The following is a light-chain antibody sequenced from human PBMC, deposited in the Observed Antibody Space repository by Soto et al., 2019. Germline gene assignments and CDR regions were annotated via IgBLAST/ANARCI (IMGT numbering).Light chain of an antibody. V-gene: IGKV3-11*01. CDR3: QQRSNWPRRT. CDR2: DAS. J-gene: IGKJ4*01. CDR1: HSVNTY. Sequence: EIVLTQSPATLSSFPGDRVTLSCRASHSVNTYLAWYQQKPGQPPRLLIYDASNRATGIPARFSGSGSGTDFTLTISSLEPEDSALYYCQQRSNWPRRTFGGGTKVDIK.